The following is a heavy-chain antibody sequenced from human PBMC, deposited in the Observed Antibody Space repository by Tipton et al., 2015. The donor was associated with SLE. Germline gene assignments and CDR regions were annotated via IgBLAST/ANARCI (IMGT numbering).Heavy chain of an antibody. D-gene: IGHD6-13*01. CDR1: GFTFSSYG. Sequence: SLRLSRAASGFTFSSYGMHWVRPAPGKGLEGVAVIWYDGSNKYYADSVKGRFTISRDNSKNTLYLQMNSLSAEDTAVYYCAKDRGIAAAVGEYFDHWGRGTLVTVSS. V-gene: IGHV3-33*06. J-gene: IGHJ2*01. CDR2: IWYDGSNK. CDR3: AKDRGIAAAVGEYFDH.